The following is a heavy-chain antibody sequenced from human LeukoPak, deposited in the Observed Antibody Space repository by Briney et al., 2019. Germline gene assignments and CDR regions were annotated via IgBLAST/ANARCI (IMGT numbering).Heavy chain of an antibody. J-gene: IGHJ4*02. CDR1: DYSINSGYY. CDR2: IYQSGHT. V-gene: IGHV4-38-2*02. D-gene: IGHD3-9*01. CDR3: ARFNVLRYFDWLYTRGSYDY. Sequence: SETLSLTCSVSDYSINSGYYWGWIRQPPGKGLEWIGSIYQSGHTYYNPSLKGRVTISVDTSKNQFSLKLSSVTAADTAVYYCARFNVLRYFDWLYTRGSYDYWGQGTLVTVSS.